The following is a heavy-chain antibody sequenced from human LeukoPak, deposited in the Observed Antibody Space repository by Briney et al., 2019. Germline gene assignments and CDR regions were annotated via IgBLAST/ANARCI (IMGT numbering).Heavy chain of an antibody. CDR1: GYTFTSYG. CDR3: ARDPHYYDSSGHPYHFDY. V-gene: IGHV1-18*01. Sequence: ASVKVSCKASGYTFTSYGISWVRQAPGQGLEWMGWISAYNGNTNYAQKLQGRVTMTTDTSTSTAYMELRSLRSDDTAVYYCARDPHYYDSSGHPYHFDYWGQGTLVTVSS. CDR2: ISAYNGNT. D-gene: IGHD3-22*01. J-gene: IGHJ4*02.